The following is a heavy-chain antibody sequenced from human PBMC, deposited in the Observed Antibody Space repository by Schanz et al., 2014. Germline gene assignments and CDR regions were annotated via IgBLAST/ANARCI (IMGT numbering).Heavy chain of an antibody. CDR2: IKQDGSEK. CDR3: ARSRGFDSIFDF. Sequence: VQLLQSGGALVQPGGSLRLSCSASGFIFSNSWMSWVRQAPGKGLEWVANIKQDGSEKYYVDSVKGRFTISRDNAKNSLYLQMNSLRAEDTAVYYCARSRGFDSIFDFWGRGTLVTGSS. V-gene: IGHV3-7*01. J-gene: IGHJ4*02. CDR1: GFIFSNSW. D-gene: IGHD5-12*01.